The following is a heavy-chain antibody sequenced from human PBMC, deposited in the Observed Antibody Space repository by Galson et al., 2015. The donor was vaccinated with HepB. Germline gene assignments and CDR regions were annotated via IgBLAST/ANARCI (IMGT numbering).Heavy chain of an antibody. CDR2: ISSSGSTI. D-gene: IGHD6-6*01. J-gene: IGHJ6*02. CDR1: GFTFSDYY. V-gene: IGHV3-11*01. CDR3: ARERRIAARLDLPYYYGMDV. Sequence: SLRLSCAASGFTFSDYYMSWIRQAPGKELEWVSYISSSGSTIYYADSVKGRFTISRDNAMNSLYLQMNSLRAEDTAVYYCARERRIAARLDLPYYYGMDVWGQGTTVTVSS.